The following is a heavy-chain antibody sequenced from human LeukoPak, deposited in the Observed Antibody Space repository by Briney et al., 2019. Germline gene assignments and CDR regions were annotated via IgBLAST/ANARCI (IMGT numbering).Heavy chain of an antibody. CDR1: GFTFGDYY. CDR3: ARAPLQYPSWFDP. D-gene: IGHD4-11*01. Sequence: GGSLRLSCAASGFTFGDYYMSWIRQAPVKGLEWVSYISSSGSTIYYADSVKGRFTISRDNAKNSLYLQMNSLRAEDTAVYYCARAPLQYPSWFDPWGQGTLVTVSS. CDR2: ISSSGSTI. V-gene: IGHV3-11*01. J-gene: IGHJ5*02.